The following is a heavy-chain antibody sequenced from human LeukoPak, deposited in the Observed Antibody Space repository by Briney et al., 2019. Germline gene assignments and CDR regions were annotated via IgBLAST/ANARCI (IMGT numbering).Heavy chain of an antibody. CDR2: ISSNGGST. J-gene: IGHJ4*02. CDR1: GFTFSNYG. D-gene: IGHD3-22*01. CDR3: ARVIDSSGYYDY. Sequence: PGGSLRLSCAASGFTFSNYGMHWVRQAPGKGLEYVSAISSNGGSTYYANSVKGRFTISRDNSKNTLYLQMGSLRAEDMAVYYCARVIDSSGYYDYWGQGTLVTVSS. V-gene: IGHV3-64*01.